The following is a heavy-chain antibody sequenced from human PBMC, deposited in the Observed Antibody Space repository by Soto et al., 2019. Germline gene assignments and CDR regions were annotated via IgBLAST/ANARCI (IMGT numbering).Heavy chain of an antibody. D-gene: IGHD4-17*01. CDR3: ARDPYGDYYFDY. V-gene: IGHV3-74*01. CDR2: INSDGSST. Sequence: EVQLVESGGGLVKPGGSLRLSCAASGFTFSNAWMSWVRQAPGKGLEWVGRINSDGSSTSYADSVKGRFTISRDNAKNTLYLQMNSLRAEDTAVYYCARDPYGDYYFDYWGQGTLVTVSS. CDR1: GFTFSNAW. J-gene: IGHJ4*02.